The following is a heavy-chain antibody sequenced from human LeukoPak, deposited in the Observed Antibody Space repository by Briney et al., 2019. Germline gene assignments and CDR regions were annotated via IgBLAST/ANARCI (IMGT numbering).Heavy chain of an antibody. CDR3: ARASTMADFDY. V-gene: IGHV3-48*03. D-gene: IGHD3-10*01. CDR2: ISSSGSTI. J-gene: IGHJ4*02. CDR1: GFTFSSYE. Sequence: GGSLRLSCAASGFTFSSYEMNWVRQAPGKGLEWVSYISSSGSTIYYADSVKGRFTISRDNAENSLYLQMNSLRAEDTAVYYCARASTMADFDYWGQGTLVTVSS.